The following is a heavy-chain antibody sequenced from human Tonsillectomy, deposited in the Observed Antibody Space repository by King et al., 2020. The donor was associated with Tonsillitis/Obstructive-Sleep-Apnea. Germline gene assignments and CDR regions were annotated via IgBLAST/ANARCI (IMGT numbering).Heavy chain of an antibody. D-gene: IGHD4-17*01. J-gene: IGHJ6*02. Sequence: VQLVESGGGLVQPGRSLRLSCRASGFTFGGCTMNWVRQAPGKGLEWVGLIRSKTFGGTTEHAASVKGRFTISKDDSKSIAYLQMTSLKTEDTAVYYCTRDYGDYGMDVWGQGTTVTVSS. CDR1: GFTFGGCT. V-gene: IGHV3-49*04. CDR3: TRDYGDYGMDV. CDR2: IRSKTFGGTT.